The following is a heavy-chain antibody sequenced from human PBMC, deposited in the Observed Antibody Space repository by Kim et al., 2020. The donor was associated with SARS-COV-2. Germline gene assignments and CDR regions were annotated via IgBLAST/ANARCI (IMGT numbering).Heavy chain of an antibody. D-gene: IGHD3-22*01. V-gene: IGHV4-31*03. CDR2: IYYSGST. CDR3: ARDGDYYDSSGYKRTHYFDY. J-gene: IGHJ4*02. Sequence: SETLSLTCTVSGGSISSGGYYWSWIRQHPGKGLEWIGYIYYSGSTYYNPSLKSRVTISVDTSKNQFSLKLSSVTAADTAVYYCARDGDYYDSSGYKRTHYFDYWGQGTLVTVSS. CDR1: GGSISSGGYY.